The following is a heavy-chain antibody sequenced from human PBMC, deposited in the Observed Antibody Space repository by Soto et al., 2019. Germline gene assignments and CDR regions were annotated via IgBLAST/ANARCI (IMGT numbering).Heavy chain of an antibody. J-gene: IGHJ5*02. Sequence: PSETLSLICTVSGGSVSSGNYYWSWIRQPPGKGLEWMGYIYYTGSTNYNPSLKSRVTISVDTSKNEFSLRLSSVTAADTAVYYCARVQYSYDSSADWFDPWGQGTLVTVSS. V-gene: IGHV4-61*01. D-gene: IGHD3-22*01. CDR1: GGSVSSGNYY. CDR2: IYYTGST. CDR3: ARVQYSYDSSADWFDP.